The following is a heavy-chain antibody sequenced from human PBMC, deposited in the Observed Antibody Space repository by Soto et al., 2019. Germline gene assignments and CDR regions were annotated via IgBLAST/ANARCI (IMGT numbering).Heavy chain of an antibody. D-gene: IGHD6-6*01. CDR2: ISASGAYT. V-gene: IGHV3-23*01. J-gene: IGHJ4*02. CDR1: GFTFNNYA. CDR3: AKEVIAARPYYFDH. Sequence: GGSLRLSCAASGFTFNNYAVSLALQTPGKGLEWVATISASGAYTFYADSVKVRFTISRDNSQNTLFLHMRSLRAGDTATYYCAKEVIAARPYYFDHWGQGTLVTVSS.